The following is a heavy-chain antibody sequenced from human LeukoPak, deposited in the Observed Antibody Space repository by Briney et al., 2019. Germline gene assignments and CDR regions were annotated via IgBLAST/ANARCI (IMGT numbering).Heavy chain of an antibody. CDR1: GYTFTSYD. D-gene: IGHD6-13*01. CDR3: ARDREQQLVPSLVSPNWFDP. Sequence: GASVKVSCKASGYTFTSYDINWVRQATGQGLEWMGWISAYNGNTNYAQKLQGRVTMTTDTSTSTAYMELRSLRSDDTAVYYCARDREQQLVPSLVSPNWFDPWGQGTLVTVSS. J-gene: IGHJ5*02. V-gene: IGHV1-18*01. CDR2: ISAYNGNT.